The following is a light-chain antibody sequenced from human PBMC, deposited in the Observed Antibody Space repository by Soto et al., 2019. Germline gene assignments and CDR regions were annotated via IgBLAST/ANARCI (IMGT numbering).Light chain of an antibody. CDR2: AAA. J-gene: IGKJ3*01. V-gene: IGKV3-20*01. CDR3: QQYGSSPLFT. Sequence: EIVLTQSPGTLSLSPGERATLSCRASESVRSSNLAWYQQKPGQAPRLLIYAAASRATGIPDRFSGGGSGTDFTLTISRLEPEDFAVYYCQQYGSSPLFTFGPGTRVDF. CDR1: ESVRSSN.